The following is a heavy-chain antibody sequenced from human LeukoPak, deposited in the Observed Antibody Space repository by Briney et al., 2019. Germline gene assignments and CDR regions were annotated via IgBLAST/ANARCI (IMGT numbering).Heavy chain of an antibody. V-gene: IGHV3-7*03. Sequence: GGSLRLSCAASGFTLSSYWMSWVRQAPGKGLEWVANIKQDGSEKHYVDSVKGRFTISRDNSKNTLYLQMNSLRAEDTAVYYCAKVTGTTGWDYFDYWGQGTLVTVSS. CDR1: GFTLSSYW. D-gene: IGHD1-1*01. CDR3: AKVTGTTGWDYFDY. J-gene: IGHJ4*02. CDR2: IKQDGSEK.